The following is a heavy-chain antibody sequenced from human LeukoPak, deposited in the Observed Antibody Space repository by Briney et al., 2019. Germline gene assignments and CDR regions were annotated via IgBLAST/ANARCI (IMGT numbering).Heavy chain of an antibody. V-gene: IGHV4-39*01. CDR1: GGSIGSTTYY. CDR3: ARHKQSGTYYDAFDI. CDR2: IYYSGST. Sequence: PSETLSLTCTVSGGSIGSTTYYWGWIRQPPGKELECIGSIYYSGSTYYNPSLKSRVTISLDTSKNQFSLKLSSLTAADTAVYNCARHKQSGTYYDAFDIWGQGTMVTVSS. J-gene: IGHJ3*02. D-gene: IGHD1-26*01.